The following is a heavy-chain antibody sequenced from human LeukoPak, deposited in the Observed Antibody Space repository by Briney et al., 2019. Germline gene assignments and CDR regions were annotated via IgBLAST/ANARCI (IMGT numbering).Heavy chain of an antibody. D-gene: IGHD5-18*01. V-gene: IGHV4-34*01. CDR1: GGSFSGYY. J-gene: IGHJ4*02. CDR2: INHSGGT. CDR3: ATVDTAMVTRY. Sequence: SETLSLTCAVYGGSFSGYYWNWIRQPPGKGLEWIGEINHSGGTNYNPSLKSRVAISVDTSMNQSSLKLSSVTAADTAVYFCATVDTAMVTRYWGQGTLVTVSS.